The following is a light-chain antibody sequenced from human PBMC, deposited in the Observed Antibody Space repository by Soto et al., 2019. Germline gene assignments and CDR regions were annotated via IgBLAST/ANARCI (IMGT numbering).Light chain of an antibody. CDR1: QTISSW. V-gene: IGKV1-5*03. CDR3: QQCHAYSLT. CDR2: KAS. Sequence: DIQLTQSPSTLSGSVGDRVTITCRASQTISSWLAWYQQKPGKAPKLLIYKASTLKSGVPSRFSGSGSGTEFTLTISSLQPDDFATYYCQQCHAYSLTFGGGTKVDIK. J-gene: IGKJ4*01.